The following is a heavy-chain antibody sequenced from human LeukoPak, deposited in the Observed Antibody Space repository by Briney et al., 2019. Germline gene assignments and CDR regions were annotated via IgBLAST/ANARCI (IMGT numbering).Heavy chain of an antibody. CDR2: ISYDGGKT. CDR1: GFIFSGYA. CDR3: ARGFNDFWSGSQLEY. V-gene: IGHV3-30-3*01. Sequence: GGSLRLSCAASGFIFSGYAMHWVHQAPGKGLEWVAVISYDGGKTYYADSVKGRFTISRDNSKSTLYLQMNSLRSEDTAVYYCARGFNDFWSGSQLEYWGQGTLVTVSS. J-gene: IGHJ4*02. D-gene: IGHD3-3*01.